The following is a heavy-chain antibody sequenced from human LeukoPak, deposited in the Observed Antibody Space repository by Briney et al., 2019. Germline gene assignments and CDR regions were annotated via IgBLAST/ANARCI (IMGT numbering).Heavy chain of an antibody. CDR3: ARGADGVSSNSRGWFDP. D-gene: IGHD2-15*01. J-gene: IGHJ5*02. CDR2: ISTSSSYI. V-gene: IGHV3-21*01. CDR1: GFTFDDYA. Sequence: GRSLRLSCAASGFTFDDYAMHWVRQAPGKGLGWVSGISTSSSYIYYADSVRGRFTISRDNAKNSLYLQMNSLRAEDTAVYSCARGADGVSSNSRGWFDPWGQGTLVTVSS.